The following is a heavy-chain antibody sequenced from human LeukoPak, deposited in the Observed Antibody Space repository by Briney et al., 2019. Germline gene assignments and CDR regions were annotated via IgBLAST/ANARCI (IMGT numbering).Heavy chain of an antibody. J-gene: IGHJ4*02. CDR2: INPNSGGT. CDR1: GYTFTGYY. Sequence: ASVKVSCEASGYTFTGYYMHWVRQAPGQGLEWMGRINPNSGGTNYAQKFQGRVTMTRDTSISTAYMELSRLRSDDTAVYYCARGELYSGSQDYWGQGTLVTVSS. V-gene: IGHV1-2*06. D-gene: IGHD1-26*01. CDR3: ARGELYSGSQDY.